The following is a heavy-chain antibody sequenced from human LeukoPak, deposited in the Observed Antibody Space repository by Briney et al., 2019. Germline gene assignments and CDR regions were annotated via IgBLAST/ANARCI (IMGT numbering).Heavy chain of an antibody. V-gene: IGHV3-7*03. D-gene: IGHD3-22*01. CDR2: IKPDGSEK. CDR1: GFTFSNYW. J-gene: IGHJ3*02. CDR3: ATKYYYDSSGYYLDAFDI. Sequence: PGGSPRLSCVASGFTFSNYWMGWVRQAPGKGLEWVANIKPDGSEKFYVDSVKGRFTISRDNSKNTLYLQMNSLRAEDTAVYYCATKYYYDSSGYYLDAFDIWGQGTMVTVSS.